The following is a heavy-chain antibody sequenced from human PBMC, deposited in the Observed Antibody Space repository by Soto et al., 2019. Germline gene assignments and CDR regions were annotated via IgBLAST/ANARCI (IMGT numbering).Heavy chain of an antibody. J-gene: IGHJ4*02. V-gene: IGHV3-21*04. CDR3: AREVVYYYDSSGYVDY. CDR1: GFTFNRYS. CDR2: ISSSSSYI. D-gene: IGHD3-22*01. Sequence: PRPSGSPSGFTFNRYSRNSVRQTPGNGLEWVSYISSSSSYIYYADSVKGRFTISRDNAKNSLYLQMNSLRAEDTAVYYCAREVVYYYDSSGYVDYWGQGNLVSVSS.